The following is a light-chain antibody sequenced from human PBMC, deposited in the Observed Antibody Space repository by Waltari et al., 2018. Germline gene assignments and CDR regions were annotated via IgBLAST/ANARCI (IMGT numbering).Light chain of an antibody. CDR1: QSVLYSSDNRNY. CDR3: QQYYITPLS. V-gene: IGKV4-1*01. CDR2: WAS. Sequence: DIVMTQSPDSLAESLGERATINCKSSQSVLYSSDNRNYLAWYQQKPGQPPNLLIYWASTRESGVPDRFSGSGSGTDFTLTISSLQAEDVAVYYCQQYYITPLSFGGGTKVEIK. J-gene: IGKJ4*01.